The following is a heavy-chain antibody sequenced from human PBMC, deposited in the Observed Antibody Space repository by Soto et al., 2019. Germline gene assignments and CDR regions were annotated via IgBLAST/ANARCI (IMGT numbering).Heavy chain of an antibody. CDR1: GGTFSSYA. V-gene: IGHV1-69*13. Sequence: SVKGACTASGGTFSSYAISWLRQAPGQGLEWMGGIIPIFGTANYAQKFQGRVTITADESTSTAYMELSSLRSEDTAVDDCARNLEEFWDTAMGNSYYYGIYVGG. CDR2: IIPIFGTA. D-gene: IGHD5-18*01. J-gene: IGHJ6*02. CDR3: ARNLEEFWDTAMGNSYYYGIYV.